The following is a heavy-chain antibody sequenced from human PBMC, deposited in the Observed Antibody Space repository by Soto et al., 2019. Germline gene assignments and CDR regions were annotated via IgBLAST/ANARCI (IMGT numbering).Heavy chain of an antibody. D-gene: IGHD4-17*01. J-gene: IGHJ6*03. CDR2: ISAYNGNT. V-gene: IGHV1-18*01. CDR1: GYTFSSYC. Sequence: GASVKVSCKASGYTFSSYCISWVRQAPGQGLELMGWISAYNGNTNYAQKLQGRVTMTTDTSTSTAYMELRSLRSDDTAVYYCARDRDYGDYSYYYYYMDVWGKGTTVTVSS. CDR3: ARDRDYGDYSYYYYYMDV.